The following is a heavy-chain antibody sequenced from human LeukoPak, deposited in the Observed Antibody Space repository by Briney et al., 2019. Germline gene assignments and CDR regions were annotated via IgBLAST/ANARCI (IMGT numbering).Heavy chain of an antibody. CDR1: GFTFSSYA. CDR2: ISYDGSNK. V-gene: IGHV3-30*01. J-gene: IGHJ4*02. Sequence: GGSLRLSCAASGFTFSSYAMHWVRQAPGKGLEWVAVISYDGSNKYYADSVKGRLTISRDNSKNTLYLQMNSLRAEDTAVYYCARDQNLYCSSSWYDYWGQGTLVTVSS. D-gene: IGHD6-13*01. CDR3: ARDQNLYCSSSWYDY.